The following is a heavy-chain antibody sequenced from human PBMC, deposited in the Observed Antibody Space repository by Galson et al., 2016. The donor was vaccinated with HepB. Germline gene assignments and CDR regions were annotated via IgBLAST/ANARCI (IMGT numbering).Heavy chain of an antibody. Sequence: SETLSLTCTVSGDSVSRGYYYFTWIRQPPGKGLEWIGYIYNSDGSTNYNPSLKSRVTISLDTHKNQFSLKLSSVTAADTAVYYCAREDMQLRPLWGQGTLVTVSS. V-gene: IGHV4-61*01. CDR1: GDSVSRGYYY. D-gene: IGHD6-6*01. CDR2: IYNSDGST. J-gene: IGHJ4*02. CDR3: AREDMQLRPL.